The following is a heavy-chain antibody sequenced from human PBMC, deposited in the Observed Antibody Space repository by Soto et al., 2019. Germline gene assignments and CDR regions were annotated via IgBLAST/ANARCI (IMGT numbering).Heavy chain of an antibody. Sequence: QLQLQESGPGLVKPSETLSLTCTVSGGSISSSSYYWGWIRQPPGKGLEWIGSIYYSGSTYYNPSLKSRVTISVDTSKNQFSLKLSSVTAADTAVYYCARHFPGEFRDYWGQGTLVTVSS. CDR3: ARHFPGEFRDY. CDR2: IYYSGST. J-gene: IGHJ4*02. CDR1: GGSISSSSYY. D-gene: IGHD3-10*01. V-gene: IGHV4-39*01.